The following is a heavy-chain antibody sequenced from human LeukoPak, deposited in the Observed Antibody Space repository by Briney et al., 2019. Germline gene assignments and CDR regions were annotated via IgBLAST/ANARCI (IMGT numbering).Heavy chain of an antibody. V-gene: IGHV4-38-2*01. Sequence: PSETLSLTCAVSGYSISSGYYWGWIRQPPGKGLERIGSIYHSGSTYYNPSLKSRVTISVDTSKNQFSLKLSSVTAADTAVHYCARSSNWLDPWGQGTLVTVSS. D-gene: IGHD6-6*01. CDR2: IYHSGST. CDR3: ARSSNWLDP. CDR1: GYSISSGYY. J-gene: IGHJ5*02.